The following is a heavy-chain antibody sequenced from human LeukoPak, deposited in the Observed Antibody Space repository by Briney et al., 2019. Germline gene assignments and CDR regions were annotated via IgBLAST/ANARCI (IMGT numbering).Heavy chain of an antibody. Sequence: SVKVSCQASGGTFSSYVISWVRQAPGQGLEWMGGIIPIFGTANYAQKFQGRVTITADESTSTAYMELSSLRSEDTAVYYCARRKYYYDSSGYYYAHFDYWGQGTLVTVSS. D-gene: IGHD3-22*01. J-gene: IGHJ4*02. CDR3: ARRKYYYDSSGYYYAHFDY. CDR1: GGTFSSYV. V-gene: IGHV1-69*13. CDR2: IIPIFGTA.